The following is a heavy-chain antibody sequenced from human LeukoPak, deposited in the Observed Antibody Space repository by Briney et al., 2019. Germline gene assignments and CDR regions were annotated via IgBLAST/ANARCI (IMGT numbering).Heavy chain of an antibody. CDR1: GDSMKNYY. CDR3: ARAGYCSSTSCQWVPLV. D-gene: IGHD2-2*03. Sequence: SETLSLTCTVSGDSMKNYYWIWIRQSPGKGLEWIGYIYYSGSTYYNHSLKSRVTMSVDTSKKQFSLKLSSVTAADTAVYYCARAGYCSSTSCQWVPLVWGQGTTVTVSS. V-gene: IGHV4-59*12. J-gene: IGHJ6*02. CDR2: IYYSGST.